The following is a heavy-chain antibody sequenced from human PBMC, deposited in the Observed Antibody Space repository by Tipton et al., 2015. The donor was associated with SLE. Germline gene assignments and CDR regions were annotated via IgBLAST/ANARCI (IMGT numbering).Heavy chain of an antibody. Sequence: SLRLSCAASGFNFDDFAMHWVRQVPGKGLEWVSRISGNSGIIDYADSVEGRFTISRDNAKKSLYLQMNGLRAEDTAVYYCARSPVDFWNGYSTWGQGTLVAVSS. J-gene: IGHJ4*02. CDR3: ARSPVDFWNGYST. V-gene: IGHV3-9*01. D-gene: IGHD3-3*01. CDR1: GFNFDDFA. CDR2: ISGNSGII.